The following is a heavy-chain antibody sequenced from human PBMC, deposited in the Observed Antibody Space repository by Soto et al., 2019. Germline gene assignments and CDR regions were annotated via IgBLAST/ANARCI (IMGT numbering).Heavy chain of an antibody. CDR1: RYTFTSHG. V-gene: IGHV1-18*01. CDR2: ISTFNGKT. D-gene: IGHD1-26*01. J-gene: IGHJ3*01. CDR3: ARLWTEGATLREDAFDL. Sequence: QIQLVQSGGGVKTPGASVKVSCTTSRYTFTSHGIAWVRQAPGQGLEWMCWISTFNGKTDYAQKFQGRVTMTADTITSTVDMQLRSLRSDHTAVYFCARLWTEGATLREDAFDLWGQGTNVTVSS.